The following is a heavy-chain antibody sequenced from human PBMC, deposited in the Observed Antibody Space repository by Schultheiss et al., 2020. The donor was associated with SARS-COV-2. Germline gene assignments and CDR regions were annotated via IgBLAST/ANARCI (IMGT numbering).Heavy chain of an antibody. CDR3: ARSGSSRMNWFDP. D-gene: IGHD6-13*01. V-gene: IGHV4-34*01. J-gene: IGHJ5*02. CDR1: GGSFSGYY. Sequence: SETLSLTCAVYGGSFSGYYWSWIRQPPGKGLEWIGEINHSGSTNYNPSLKSRVTISVDTSKNQVSLKLSSVTAADTAVYYCARSGSSRMNWFDPWGQGTLVTVSS. CDR2: INHSGST.